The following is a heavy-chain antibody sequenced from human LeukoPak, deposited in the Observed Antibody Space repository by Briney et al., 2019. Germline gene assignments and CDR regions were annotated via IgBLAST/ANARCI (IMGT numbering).Heavy chain of an antibody. CDR3: ARGCSGGSCQVDY. Sequence: SVKVSCKASGGTFSSYAISWVRQAPGQGLEWMGGIIPIFGTANYAQKFQGRVTITADESTSTAYMELSSLRSEDTAVYYCARGCSGGSCQVDYWGQGTLVTVSS. V-gene: IGHV1-69*13. CDR2: IIPIFGTA. CDR1: GGTFSSYA. J-gene: IGHJ4*02. D-gene: IGHD2-15*01.